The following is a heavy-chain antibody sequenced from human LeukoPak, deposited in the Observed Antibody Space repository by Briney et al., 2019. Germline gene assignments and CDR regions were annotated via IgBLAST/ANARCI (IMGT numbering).Heavy chain of an antibody. V-gene: IGHV3-21*01. Sequence: GGSLRLSCAASGFTFSLYSMNWVPQAPGKGLEWVSSISSSSTYIFYADSVKGRFTISRDNSKNTLYLQMNSLRVEDTAVYYCARDAQATYDNAFDIWGQGTMVTVSS. J-gene: IGHJ3*02. D-gene: IGHD2-8*01. CDR3: ARDAQATYDNAFDI. CDR2: ISSSSTYI. CDR1: GFTFSLYS.